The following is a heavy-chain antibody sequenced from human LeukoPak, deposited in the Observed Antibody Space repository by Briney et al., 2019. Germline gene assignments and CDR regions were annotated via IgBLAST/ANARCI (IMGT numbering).Heavy chain of an antibody. CDR1: GASINTYY. V-gene: IGHV4-4*07. CDR3: AREEYYYDSSGRRGAFDI. Sequence: SETLSLTCTVSGASINTYYWSWFRQPAGKGLEWIGRIHASGSTYYNPSLKSRVTISVDTSKNQFSLKLSSVTAADTAVYYCAREEYYYDSSGRRGAFDIWGQGTMVTVSS. D-gene: IGHD3-22*01. CDR2: IHASGST. J-gene: IGHJ3*02.